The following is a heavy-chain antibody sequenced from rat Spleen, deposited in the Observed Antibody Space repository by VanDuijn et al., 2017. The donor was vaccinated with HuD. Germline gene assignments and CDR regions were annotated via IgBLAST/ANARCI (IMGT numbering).Heavy chain of an antibody. V-gene: IGHV4-2*01. Sequence: EVQLVESGGGLVQPGRSLKLSCAASGFTFSNYGMAWVRQAPGKGLEWIGEINKDSSTIKYGPSLKDKFTISRDNAQNTLYLHMSKLGSEDTATYYCARPRPTTDYYYVLDAWGQGTSVTVSS. CDR2: INKDSSTI. D-gene: IGHD1-6*01. CDR1: GFTFSNYG. CDR3: ARPRPTTDYYYVLDA. J-gene: IGHJ4*01.